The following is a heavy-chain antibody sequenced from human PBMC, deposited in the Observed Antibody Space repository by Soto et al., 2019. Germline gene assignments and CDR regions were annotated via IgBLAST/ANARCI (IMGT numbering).Heavy chain of an antibody. J-gene: IGHJ6*02. V-gene: IGHV3-30-3*01. Sequence: PGGSLRLSCAASGFTFSSYAMHWVRQAPGKGLEWVAVISYDGSNKYYADSVKGRFTISRDNSKNTLYLQMNSLRAEDTAVYYCARDVLGYCSGGSCQDYYYYYGMDVWGQGTTVTVPS. CDR1: GFTFSSYA. D-gene: IGHD2-15*01. CDR3: ARDVLGYCSGGSCQDYYYYYGMDV. CDR2: ISYDGSNK.